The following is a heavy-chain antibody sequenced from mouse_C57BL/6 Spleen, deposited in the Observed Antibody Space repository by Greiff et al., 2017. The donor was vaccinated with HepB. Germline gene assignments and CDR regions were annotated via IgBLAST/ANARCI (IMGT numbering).Heavy chain of an antibody. J-gene: IGHJ1*03. CDR2: IDPSDSET. V-gene: IGHV1-52*01. D-gene: IGHD2-3*01. CDR1: GYTFTSYW. CDR3: ARRKDGHWYFDV. Sequence: QVHVKQPGAELVRPGSSVKLSCKASGYTFTSYWMHWVKQRPIQGLEWIGNIDPSDSETHYNQKFKDKATLTVDKSSSTAYMQLSSLTSEDSAVYYCARRKDGHWYFDVWGTGTTVTVSS.